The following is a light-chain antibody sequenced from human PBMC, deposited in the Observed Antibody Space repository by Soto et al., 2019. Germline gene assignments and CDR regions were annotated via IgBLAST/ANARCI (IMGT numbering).Light chain of an antibody. CDR3: QQYKSYPLT. Sequence: QMTQSPSSLSASVGDNVTLTCRASQTIRKYLNWYQQKPPKAPKLLIYTASRLHSGVPSRFSGSGSETDFTLTISSVQPEDFATYYCQQYKSYPLTFGGGTKVDIK. CDR1: QTIRKY. V-gene: IGKV1-39*01. CDR2: TAS. J-gene: IGKJ4*01.